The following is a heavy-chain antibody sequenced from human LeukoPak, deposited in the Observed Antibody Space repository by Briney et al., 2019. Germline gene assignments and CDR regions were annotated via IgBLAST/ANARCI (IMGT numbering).Heavy chain of an antibody. CDR2: IRHDGSEK. CDR3: ARDGMGVIKAFDI. Sequence: GGSLRLSCAASGFTFSSYWMSWARQVPGKGLGWVANIRHDGSEKYFADPVKGRFTISRDNAKNSLYLQMNSLRAEETAVYYCARDGMGVIKAFDIWGQGTMVTVSS. V-gene: IGHV3-7*05. J-gene: IGHJ3*02. D-gene: IGHD3-10*01. CDR1: GFTFSSYW.